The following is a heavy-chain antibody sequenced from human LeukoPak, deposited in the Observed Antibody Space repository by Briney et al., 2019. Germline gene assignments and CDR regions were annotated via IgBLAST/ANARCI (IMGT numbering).Heavy chain of an antibody. J-gene: IGHJ4*02. V-gene: IGHV4-34*01. D-gene: IGHD4-11*01. CDR1: GGSFSGYY. Sequence: SETLSLTCAVYGGSFSGYYWSWIRQPPGKGLEWIGEINHSGSTNYNPSLKSRVTISVDTSKNQFSLKLSSVTAADTAVYYCARRLLRSMTNLDYWGQGTLVTVSS. CDR2: INHSGST. CDR3: ARRLLRSMTNLDY.